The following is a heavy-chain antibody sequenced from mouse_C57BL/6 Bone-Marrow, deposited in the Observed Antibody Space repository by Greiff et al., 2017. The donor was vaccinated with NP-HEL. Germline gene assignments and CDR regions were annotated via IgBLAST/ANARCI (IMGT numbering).Heavy chain of an antibody. CDR3: ARHTIYYGYDGGAWFAY. CDR1: GFTFSSYT. Sequence: DVMLVESGGGLVKPGGSLKLSCAASGFTFSSYTMSWVRQTPEKRLEWVATISGGGGNTYYPDSVKGRFTISRDNAKNTLYLQMSSLRSEDTALYYCARHTIYYGYDGGAWFAYWGQGTLVTVSA. CDR2: ISGGGGNT. J-gene: IGHJ3*01. D-gene: IGHD2-2*01. V-gene: IGHV5-9*01.